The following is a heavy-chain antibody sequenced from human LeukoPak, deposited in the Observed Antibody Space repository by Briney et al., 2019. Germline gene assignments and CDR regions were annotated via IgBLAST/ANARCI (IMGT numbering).Heavy chain of an antibody. J-gene: IGHJ3*02. CDR1: GFTFTSFW. Sequence: GGSLRLSCVASGFTFTSFWMAWVRQAPGKGLECVALMNSDGSEKSYADSMKGRFTISRDNAKNSLYLHMNTLRAEDTSVYYCARDPAFGAFDIWGRGTVVTVSS. V-gene: IGHV3-7*01. D-gene: IGHD3-10*01. CDR2: MNSDGSEK. CDR3: ARDPAFGAFDI.